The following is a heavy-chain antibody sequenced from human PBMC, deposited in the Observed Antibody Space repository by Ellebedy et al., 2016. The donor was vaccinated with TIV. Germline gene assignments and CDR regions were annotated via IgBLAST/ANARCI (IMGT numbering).Heavy chain of an antibody. CDR3: VRGGGSFDY. Sequence: GGSLRLSXAASGFTFSTFWMSWVRQAPGKGLEWLANIKVDGSNKYSVDSVKGRFTISSDNAKNSLYLQMDSLRVEDTAIYYCVRGGGSFDYWGQGALVTVSS. J-gene: IGHJ4*02. D-gene: IGHD1-26*01. CDR1: GFTFSTFW. CDR2: IKVDGSNK. V-gene: IGHV3-7*01.